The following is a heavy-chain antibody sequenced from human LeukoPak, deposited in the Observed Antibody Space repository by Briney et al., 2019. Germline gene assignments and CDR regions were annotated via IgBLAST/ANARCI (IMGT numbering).Heavy chain of an antibody. CDR3: AKDLTIFGVVTTLYNWFDP. Sequence: PSETLSLTCTVSGGSISSYYWSWIRQPAGKGLEWIGRIYTSGSTNYNPSLKSRVTMSVDTSKNQFSLKLSSVTAADTAVYYCAKDLTIFGVVTTLYNWFDPWGQGTLVTVSS. D-gene: IGHD3-3*01. J-gene: IGHJ5*02. CDR2: IYTSGST. CDR1: GGSISSYY. V-gene: IGHV4-4*07.